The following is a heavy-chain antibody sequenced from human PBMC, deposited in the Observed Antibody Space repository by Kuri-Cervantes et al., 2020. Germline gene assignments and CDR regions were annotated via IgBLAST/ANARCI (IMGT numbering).Heavy chain of an antibody. CDR3: ARQSPGGNGKRHFDY. CDR1: GYSFTSYW. D-gene: IGHD1-26*01. Sequence: GESLKISCKGSGYSFTSYWIGWVRQMPGKGLEWMGIIYPDDSDTRYSPSFQGQVTISVDTSTSTAYLQWSSLKASDTAMYYCARQSPGGNGKRHFDYWGQGTLVTVSS. J-gene: IGHJ4*02. CDR2: IYPDDSDT. V-gene: IGHV5-51*01.